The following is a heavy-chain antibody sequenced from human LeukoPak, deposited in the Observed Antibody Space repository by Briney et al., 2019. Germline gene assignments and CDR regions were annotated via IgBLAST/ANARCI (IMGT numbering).Heavy chain of an antibody. D-gene: IGHD3-22*01. V-gene: IGHV4-61*01. J-gene: IGHJ4*02. CDR1: GDSVSGISFY. Sequence: SETLSLTCTVSGDSVSGISFYWSWIRQPPGKGLQYIGYIQYSGSTNYHPSLKSRVTISVDTSKNQFSLKLSSVTAADTAVYYCARYYDRSGYWSTPHFDYWGQGTLVTVSS. CDR2: IQYSGST. CDR3: ARYYDRSGYWSTPHFDY.